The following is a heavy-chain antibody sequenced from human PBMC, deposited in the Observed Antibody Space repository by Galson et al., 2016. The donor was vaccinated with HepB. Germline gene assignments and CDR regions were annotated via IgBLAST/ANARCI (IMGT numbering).Heavy chain of an antibody. J-gene: IGHJ4*02. CDR3: ARHPHDK. CDR1: GHSFTNYW. CDR2: IWPSDSET. V-gene: IGHV5-51*01. Sequence: SGAEVKKPGESLKISCKGSGHSFTNYWIAWVRQMPGKGLEWMGFIWPSDSETRYSPSFQGQVTISADRSMSTAYLQWSSLNSSDTAMYYCARHPHDKWGQGTLVTVSS.